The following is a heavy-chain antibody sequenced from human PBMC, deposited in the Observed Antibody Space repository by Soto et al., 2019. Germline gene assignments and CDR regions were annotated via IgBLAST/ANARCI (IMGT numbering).Heavy chain of an antibody. V-gene: IGHV1-3*01. CDR1: GYTFTSYA. CDR3: ARNCSSTSCYSSSFDY. D-gene: IGHD2-2*02. CDR2: INAGNGNT. J-gene: IGHJ4*02. Sequence: ASVKVSCKASGYTFTSYAMHWVRQAPGQRLEWMGWINAGNGNTKYSQKFRGRVTITRDTSASTAYMELSSLRSEDTAVYYCARNCSSTSCYSSSFDYWGQETLVPVSS.